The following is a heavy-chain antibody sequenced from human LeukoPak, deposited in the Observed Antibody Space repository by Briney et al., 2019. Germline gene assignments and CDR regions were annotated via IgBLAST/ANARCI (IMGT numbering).Heavy chain of an antibody. CDR2: IYYSGST. V-gene: IGHV4-59*01. CDR1: GGSISSYY. CDR3: AKDEGDSGYSGYDSRPSFDY. Sequence: PSETLSLTCTVSGGSISSYYWSWIRQPPGKGLEWIGYIYYSGSTNYNPSLKSRVTISVDTSKNQFSLKLSSVTAADTAVYYCAKDEGDSGYSGYDSRPSFDYWGQGTLVTVSS. D-gene: IGHD5-12*01. J-gene: IGHJ4*02.